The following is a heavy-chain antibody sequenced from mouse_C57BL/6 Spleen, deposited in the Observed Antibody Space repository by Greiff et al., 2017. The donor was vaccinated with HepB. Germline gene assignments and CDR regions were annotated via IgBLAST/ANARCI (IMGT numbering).Heavy chain of an antibody. CDR3: ARGGVTTGPFFAY. D-gene: IGHD1-1*01. Sequence: QVQLQQPGTELVKPGASVKLSCKASGYTFTSYWMHWVKQRPGQGLEWIGNINPSNGGTNYNEKFKSKATLTVDKFSSTAYMQLSSLTSEDSAVYYCARGGVTTGPFFAYWGQGTLVTVSA. CDR2: INPSNGGT. V-gene: IGHV1-53*01. J-gene: IGHJ3*01. CDR1: GYTFTSYW.